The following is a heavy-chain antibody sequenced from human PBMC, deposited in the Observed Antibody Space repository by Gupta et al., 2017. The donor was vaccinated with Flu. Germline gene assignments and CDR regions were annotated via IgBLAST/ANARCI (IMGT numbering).Heavy chain of an antibody. J-gene: IGHJ5*02. CDR3: AKYSIPGTTLAWFDP. CDR2: IGGSGGST. CDR1: RFAFGSYA. V-gene: IGHV3-23*01. Sequence: VWRLESWGGLVRLRGALWLSCAAPRFAFGSYAMRWVAQVPGNGQDWVSAIGGSGGSTYYADSGKGRFTISRDNSKNTLYLQMNSLSAEDTAVYYCAKYSIPGTTLAWFDPWGQGTLVTVSS. D-gene: IGHD1-7*01.